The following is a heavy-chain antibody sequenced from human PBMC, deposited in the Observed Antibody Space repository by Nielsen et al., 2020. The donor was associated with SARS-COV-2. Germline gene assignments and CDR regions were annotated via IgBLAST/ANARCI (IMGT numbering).Heavy chain of an antibody. Sequence: GGSLRLSCAASGFTFDDYGKHWVRQAPGKGMEWEAVTWYDGSNKYYADSVKGRLTIARDNSKNTLYLQMNSLRAEDTAVYYCARDPAQWLASNDAFDIWGQGTMVTVSS. CDR2: TWYDGSNK. V-gene: IGHV3-33*08. J-gene: IGHJ3*02. CDR1: GFTFDDYG. CDR3: ARDPAQWLASNDAFDI. D-gene: IGHD6-19*01.